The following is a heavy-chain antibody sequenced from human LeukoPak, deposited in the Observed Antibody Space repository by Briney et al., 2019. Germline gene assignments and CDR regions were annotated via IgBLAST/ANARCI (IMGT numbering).Heavy chain of an antibody. V-gene: IGHV3-21*01. CDR1: GFTFSSYS. Sequence: GGSLRLSCAASGFTFSSYSMNWVRQAPGKGLEWVSSISSSSSYIYYADSVKGRLTISRDNAKNSLYLQMNSLRAEDTAVYYCARWARSSNFDYWGQGTLVTVSS. J-gene: IGHJ4*02. CDR3: ARWARSSNFDY. CDR2: ISSSSSYI.